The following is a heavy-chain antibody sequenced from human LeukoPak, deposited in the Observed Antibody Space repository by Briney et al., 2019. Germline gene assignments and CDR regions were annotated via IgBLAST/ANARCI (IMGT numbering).Heavy chain of an antibody. D-gene: IGHD4-11*01. CDR1: GGSFSGYY. CDR2: INHSGST. CDR3: ARAPMFRPFYSNYLYFDY. Sequence: PSETLSLTCAVYGGSFSGYYWSWIRQPPGKGLEWIGEINHSGSTNYNPSLKSRVTISVDTSKDQFSLKLSSVTAADTAVYYCARAPMFRPFYSNYLYFDYWGQGTLVTVSS. J-gene: IGHJ4*02. V-gene: IGHV4-34*01.